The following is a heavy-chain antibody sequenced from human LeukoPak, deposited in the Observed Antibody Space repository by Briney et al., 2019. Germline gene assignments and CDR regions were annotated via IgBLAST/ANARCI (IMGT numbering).Heavy chain of an antibody. CDR3: ARQIAAGGTPLEY. CDR2: IDYGGST. D-gene: IGHD6-13*01. Sequence: SETLSLTCTVSGGSISSKSYYWSWIRQPPGKRLEWIGYIDYGGSTDYKPSLRSRVTISLDTSKNQFSLKLTSVTAADTAVYYCARQIAAGGTPLEYWGQGTLVTVSS. J-gene: IGHJ4*02. CDR1: GGSISSKSYY. V-gene: IGHV4-61*01.